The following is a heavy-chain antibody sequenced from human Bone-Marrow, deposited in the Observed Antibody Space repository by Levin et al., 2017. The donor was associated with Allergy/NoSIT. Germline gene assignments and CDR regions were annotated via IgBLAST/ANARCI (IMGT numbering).Heavy chain of an antibody. CDR2: IYHSGSS. V-gene: IGHV4-38-2*02. D-gene: IGHD5-18*01. J-gene: IGHJ4*02. Sequence: TSETLSLTCTVSGYSISSGYYWGWIRQPPGKGLEWIGNIYHSGSSYYDPSLKSRVAISVDASKNQFSLKLTSVTAADTAVYYCARLQRGYSSEIDYWGQGTLVTVSS. CDR1: GYSISSGYY. CDR3: ARLQRGYSSEIDY.